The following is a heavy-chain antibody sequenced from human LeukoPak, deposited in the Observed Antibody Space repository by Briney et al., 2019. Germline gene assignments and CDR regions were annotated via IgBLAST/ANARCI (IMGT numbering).Heavy chain of an antibody. D-gene: IGHD6-19*01. V-gene: IGHV4-59*01. CDR3: ARGRVEQWLVRPNYFDY. CDR1: GGSISSYY. J-gene: IGHJ4*02. CDR2: IYYSGST. Sequence: SETLSLTCTVSGGSISSYYWSWIRQPPGKGLEWLGYIYYSGSTNYNPSLKSRVTISVDTSKNQFSLKLSSVTAADTAVYYCARGRVEQWLVRPNYFDYWGQGTLVTVSS.